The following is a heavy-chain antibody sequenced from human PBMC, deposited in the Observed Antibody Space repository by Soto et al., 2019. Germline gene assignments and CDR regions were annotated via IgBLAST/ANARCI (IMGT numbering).Heavy chain of an antibody. CDR1: GYTFTSYA. V-gene: IGHV1-3*01. D-gene: IGHD2-2*01. Sequence: QVQLVQSGAEVKKPGASVKVSCQASGYTFTSYAMHWVRQAPGQRLEWMGGINAGNGNTKYSQKFQVSVTITRCTSASTAYMELSSLRSDVTAVYYCAIDWSSTGCYFPFEPWGQGTLVTFSS. J-gene: IGHJ5*02. CDR2: INAGNGNT. CDR3: AIDWSSTGCYFPFEP.